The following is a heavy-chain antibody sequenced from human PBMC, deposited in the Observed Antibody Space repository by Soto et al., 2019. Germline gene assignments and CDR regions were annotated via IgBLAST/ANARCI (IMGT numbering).Heavy chain of an antibody. CDR1: GCTFSSYI. V-gene: IGHV3-48*01. Sequence: PGGSLRLSWASAGCTFSSYIVNWVRQAPGKGLEWVSYISSSSSTIYYADSVKGRFTISRDNAKNSLYPQMNSLRAEDTAVSYCARDYSSYGPFDYWGQGTLVTVSS. CDR3: ARDYSSYGPFDY. CDR2: ISSSSSTI. J-gene: IGHJ4*02. D-gene: IGHD5-18*01.